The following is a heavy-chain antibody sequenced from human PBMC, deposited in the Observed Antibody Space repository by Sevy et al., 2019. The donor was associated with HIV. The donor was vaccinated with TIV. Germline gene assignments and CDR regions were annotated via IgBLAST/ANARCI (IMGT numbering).Heavy chain of an antibody. CDR3: TTGFVDTAMVDYDAFDI. J-gene: IGHJ3*02. CDR2: IKSKTDGGTT. V-gene: IGHV3-15*01. CDR1: GFTFSNAW. Sequence: GGSLRLSCAASGFTFSNAWMSWVRQAPGKGLEWVGRIKSKTDGGTTDYDAPVKGRLTISRDDSKNTLYLQMNSLKTEDTAVYYCTTGFVDTAMVDYDAFDIWGQGTMVTVSS. D-gene: IGHD5-18*01.